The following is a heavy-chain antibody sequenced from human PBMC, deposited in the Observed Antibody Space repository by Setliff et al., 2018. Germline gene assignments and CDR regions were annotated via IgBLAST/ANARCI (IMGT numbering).Heavy chain of an antibody. D-gene: IGHD3-3*01. CDR3: ATELRSPFWHFDL. Sequence: SVKVSCKASGATLSGVVFSWVRQAPGHGLEWMGRFIPVLGKPNYAPRFQGRLAITVDTSTGTSYMDLRSLRSDDTAIYYCATELRSPFWHFDLWGQGSLVTVSS. J-gene: IGHJ4*02. V-gene: IGHV1-69*04. CDR2: FIPVLGKP. CDR1: GATLSGVV.